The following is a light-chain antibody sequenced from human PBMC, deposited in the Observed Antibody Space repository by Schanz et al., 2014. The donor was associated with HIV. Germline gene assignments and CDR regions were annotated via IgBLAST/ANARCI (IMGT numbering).Light chain of an antibody. CDR2: ATY. Sequence: QSVLTQPPSASGTPGQRVTISCSGTSSNIKFNAVNWYQQLPGTGPKLLIYATYNRPSGVPDRFSGSKSGNTASLTVSGLQAEDEADYYCQSYDSGLSGWVFGGGTKLTVL. CDR1: SSNIKFNA. V-gene: IGLV1-40*01. J-gene: IGLJ3*02. CDR3: QSYDSGLSGWV.